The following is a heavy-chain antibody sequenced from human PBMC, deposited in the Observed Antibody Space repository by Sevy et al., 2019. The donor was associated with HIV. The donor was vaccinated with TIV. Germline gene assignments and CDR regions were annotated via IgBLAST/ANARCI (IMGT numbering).Heavy chain of an antibody. V-gene: IGHV4-4*07. CDR2: IYNNEII. CDR3: AREGPGSFGMDV. D-gene: IGHD3-10*01. CDR1: GYSISGYY. Sequence: SETLSLTCTVSGYSISGYYCSWIRQAAGKGLEWIGRIYNNEIINYNPSLKSRVTMSVDTSKYQFSLKLSSVTAADMAVYYCAREGPGSFGMDVWGQGTTVTVSS. J-gene: IGHJ6*02.